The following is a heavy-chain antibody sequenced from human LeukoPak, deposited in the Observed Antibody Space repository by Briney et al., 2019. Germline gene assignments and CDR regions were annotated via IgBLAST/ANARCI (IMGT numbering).Heavy chain of an antibody. Sequence: RASVKVTCKASGYTFTSYDINWVRPATGPGIERMGWMNPNSGNTGYAQKFQGRVTITTKTSISTAYMELSSLRSEDTAVYYCARGRDIYNYYYMDVWGKGTTVTVSS. CDR2: MNPNSGNT. D-gene: IGHD2-15*01. J-gene: IGHJ6*03. CDR3: ARGRDIYNYYYMDV. V-gene: IGHV1-8*03. CDR1: GYTFTSYD.